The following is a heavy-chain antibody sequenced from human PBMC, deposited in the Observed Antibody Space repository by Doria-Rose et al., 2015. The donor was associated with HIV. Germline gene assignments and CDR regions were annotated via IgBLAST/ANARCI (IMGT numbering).Heavy chain of an antibody. CDR3: ARELDYSSVDY. D-gene: IGHD6-19*01. J-gene: IGHJ4*02. CDR1: GGSISSGSYY. V-gene: IGHV4-61*02. Sequence: GPGLVKPSQTLSLTCTVSGGSISSGSYYWSWIRQPAGKGLEWIGRIYTSGSTNYNPSLKSRVTISVDTSKNQFSLKLSSVTAADTAVYYCARELDYSSVDYWGQGTLVTVSS. CDR2: IYTSGST.